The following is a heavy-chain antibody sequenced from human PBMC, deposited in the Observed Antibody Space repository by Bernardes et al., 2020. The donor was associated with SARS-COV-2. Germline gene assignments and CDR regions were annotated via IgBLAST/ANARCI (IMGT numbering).Heavy chain of an antibody. Sequence: SETLSLTCTVSGGSIRSYYWSWIRQPPGKGLEWIGYIYYSGSTNYNPSLKSRVTISVDTSKNQFSLKLSSVTAADTAGYYCARGSYDYWSGYYIRFEYWGQGTLITGSS. J-gene: IGHJ4*02. CDR3: ARGSYDYWSGYYIRFEY. CDR2: IYYSGST. V-gene: IGHV4-59*01. D-gene: IGHD3-3*01. CDR1: GGSIRSYY.